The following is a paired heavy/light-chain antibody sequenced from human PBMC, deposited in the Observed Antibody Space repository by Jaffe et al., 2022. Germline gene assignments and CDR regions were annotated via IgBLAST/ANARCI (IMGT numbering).Heavy chain of an antibody. J-gene: IGHJ4*02. CDR3: ARDMSSYDILTGYLYYFDY. D-gene: IGHD3-9*01. CDR1: GGSISSGSYY. CDR2: IYTSGST. V-gene: IGHV4-61*02. Sequence: QVQLQESGPGLVKPSQTLSLTCTVSGGSISSGSYYWSWIRQPAGKGLEWIGRIYTSGSTNYNPSLKSRVTISVDTSKNQFSLKLSSVTAADTAVYYCARDMSSYDILTGYLYYFDYWGQGTLVTVSS.
Light chain of an antibody. CDR1: QSISSY. CDR3: QQSYSTPLWT. Sequence: DIQMTQSPSSLSASVGDRVTITCRASQSISSYLNWYQQKPGKAPKLLIYAASSLQSGVPSRFSGSGSGTDFTLTISSLQPEDFATYYCQQSYSTPLWTFGQGTKVEIK. V-gene: IGKV1-39*01. CDR2: AAS. J-gene: IGKJ1*01.